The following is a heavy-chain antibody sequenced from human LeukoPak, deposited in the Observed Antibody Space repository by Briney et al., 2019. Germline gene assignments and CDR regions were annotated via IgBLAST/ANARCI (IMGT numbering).Heavy chain of an antibody. J-gene: IGHJ4*02. CDR1: GGTFSSYA. Sequence: SVKVSCKASGGTFSSYAISWVRQAPGQGLEWMGRIIPILGIANYAQKFQGRVTITADKSTSTAYMELSSLRSEDTAVCYCAREDSYGPKSYFDYWGQGTLVTVSS. CDR2: IIPILGIA. V-gene: IGHV1-69*04. CDR3: AREDSYGPKSYFDY. D-gene: IGHD5-18*01.